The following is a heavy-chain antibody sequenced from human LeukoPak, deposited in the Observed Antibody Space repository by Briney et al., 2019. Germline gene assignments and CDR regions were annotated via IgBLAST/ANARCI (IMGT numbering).Heavy chain of an antibody. CDR1: GGSISSSSYY. V-gene: IGHV4-39*07. Sequence: SETLSLTCTVSGGSISSSSYYWGWIRQPPGKGLEWIGSIYYSGSTYYNPSLKSRVTISVDTSKNQFSLKLSSVTAADTAFYYCARGRKGGSALWGQGTLVTVSS. CDR2: IYYSGST. CDR3: ARGRKGGSAL. D-gene: IGHD3-10*01. J-gene: IGHJ4*02.